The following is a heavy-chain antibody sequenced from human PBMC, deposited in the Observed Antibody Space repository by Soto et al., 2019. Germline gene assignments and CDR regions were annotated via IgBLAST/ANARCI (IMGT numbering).Heavy chain of an antibody. J-gene: IGHJ6*02. CDR2: IIPLFGTA. Sequence: QVQLVQSGAEVKKPGSSVKVSCKASGGTFSSYAISWVRQAPGQGLEWMAGIIPLFGTADYAQKFQGRVTIHADDFTSTAYMELRRLRSAATAVYCCASNYGDYRYYYGMAVWCQGNTVTAPS. D-gene: IGHD4-17*01. V-gene: IGHV1-69*12. CDR3: ASNYGDYRYYYGMAV. CDR1: GGTFSSYA.